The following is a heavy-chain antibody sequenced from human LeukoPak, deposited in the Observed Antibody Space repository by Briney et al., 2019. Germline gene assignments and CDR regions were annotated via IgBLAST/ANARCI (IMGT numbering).Heavy chain of an antibody. Sequence: SETLSLTCTVSGGSISSYYWSWIRQPPGKGLGWIGYIYYSGSTNYNPSLKSRVTISVDTSKNQFSLKLSSVTAADTAVYYCAGDYGGRGFDYWGRGTLVTVSS. J-gene: IGHJ4*02. CDR2: IYYSGST. CDR3: AGDYGGRGFDY. CDR1: GGSISSYY. D-gene: IGHD4-17*01. V-gene: IGHV4-59*01.